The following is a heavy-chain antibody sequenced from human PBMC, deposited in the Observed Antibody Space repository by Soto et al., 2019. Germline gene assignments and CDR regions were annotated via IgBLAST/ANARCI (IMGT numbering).Heavy chain of an antibody. CDR1: GFTFSSYA. V-gene: IGHV3-23*01. CDR3: AKDSVAMVTNAYYFDC. D-gene: IGHD4-17*01. Sequence: EVQLLESGGGLVQPGGSLRLSCAASGFTFSSYAMSWVLQAPGKGLEWVSAIGGSGGSTYYAASVKGRFTISRENSKIVLYLQMNRLRTEDTAVYSCAKDSVAMVTNAYYFDCWGQETLVPVYS. CDR2: IGGSGGST. J-gene: IGHJ4*02.